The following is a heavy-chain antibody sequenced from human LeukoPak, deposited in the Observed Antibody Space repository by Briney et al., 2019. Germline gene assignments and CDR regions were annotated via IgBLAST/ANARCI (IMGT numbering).Heavy chain of an antibody. CDR3: AREGGYDFWSGYYTKNYYYYYMDV. V-gene: IGHV4-59*01. CDR2: IYYSGST. J-gene: IGHJ6*03. D-gene: IGHD3-3*01. CDR1: GGSISSYY. Sequence: SETLSLTCTVSGGSISSYYWSWIRQPPGKGLEWIGYIYYSGSTNYNPSLKSRVTISVDTSKNQFSLKLSSVTAADTAVYYCAREGGYDFWSGYYTKNYYYYYMDVWGKGATVTVSS.